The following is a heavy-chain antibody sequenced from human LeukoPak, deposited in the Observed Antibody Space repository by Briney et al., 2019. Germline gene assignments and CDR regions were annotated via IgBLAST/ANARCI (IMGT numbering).Heavy chain of an antibody. CDR2: IYYSGST. J-gene: IGHJ4*02. Sequence: SETLSLTCTVSGGSISSSSYYWGWIRQPPGKGLEWVGSIYYSGSTYYNPSLKSRVTISVDTSKNQFPLKLSSVTAADTAVYYWAVLYDFWSGYFDYWGQGTLVTVSS. V-gene: IGHV4-39*01. CDR3: AVLYDFWSGYFDY. CDR1: GGSISSSSYY. D-gene: IGHD3-3*01.